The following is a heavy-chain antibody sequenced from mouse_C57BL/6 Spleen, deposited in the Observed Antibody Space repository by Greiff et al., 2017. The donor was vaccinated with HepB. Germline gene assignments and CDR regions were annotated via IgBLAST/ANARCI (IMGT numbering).Heavy chain of an antibody. D-gene: IGHD3-3*01. V-gene: IGHV1-64*01. CDR3: ARWRPVGDYFDY. Sequence: QVQLQQPGAELVKPGASVKLSCKASGYTFTSYWMHWVKQRPGQGLEWIGMIHPNSGSTNYNEKFKSKATLTVDKSSSTAYMQLSSLTSEDSAVYYCARWRPVGDYFDYWGQGTTLTVSS. CDR2: IHPNSGST. CDR1: GYTFTSYW. J-gene: IGHJ2*01.